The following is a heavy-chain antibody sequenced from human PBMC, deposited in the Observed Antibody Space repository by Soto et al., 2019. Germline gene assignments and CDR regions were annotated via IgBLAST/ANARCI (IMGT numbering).Heavy chain of an antibody. CDR2: IIPILGIA. D-gene: IGHD3-22*01. CDR3: VSAYYYDSSGYYYDPWYYYGMDV. Sequence: QVQLVQSGAEVKKPGSSVKVSCKASGGTFSGYTISRVRQAPGQGLECMGRIIPILGIANYAQKFQGRVTITADKSTSTAYMELSSLRSEDTAVYYCVSAYYYDSSGYYYDPWYYYGMDVWGQGTTVTVSS. J-gene: IGHJ6*02. V-gene: IGHV1-69*02. CDR1: GGTFSGYT.